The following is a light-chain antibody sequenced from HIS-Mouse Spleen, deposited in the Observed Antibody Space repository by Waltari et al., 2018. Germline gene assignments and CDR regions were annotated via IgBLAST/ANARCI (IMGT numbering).Light chain of an antibody. J-gene: IGLJ2*01. Sequence: SYELTQPPSVSVSPGQTASITCSGDKLGDQSACWCQQKPGQSPVLVIYQDSKRPSGIPERFSGSNSGNTATLTISGTQAMDEADYYCQAWDSSTAHVVFGGGTKLTVL. CDR2: QDS. V-gene: IGLV3-1*01. CDR3: QAWDSSTAHVV. CDR1: KLGDQS.